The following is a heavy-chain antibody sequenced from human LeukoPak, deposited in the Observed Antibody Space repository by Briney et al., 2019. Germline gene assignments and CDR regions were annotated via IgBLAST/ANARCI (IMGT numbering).Heavy chain of an antibody. V-gene: IGHV1-69*04. CDR1: GGTFSSYA. J-gene: IGHJ3*02. CDR3: VRDFSYYYDSSGNGSQGDI. D-gene: IGHD3-22*01. CDR2: IIPILGIA. Sequence: SVKVSCKASGGTFSSYAISWVRQAPGQGLEWMGRIIPILGIANYAQKFQGRVTITADKSTSTAYMELSSLRSEDTAVYYCVRDFSYYYDSSGNGSQGDIWGQGTMVTVSS.